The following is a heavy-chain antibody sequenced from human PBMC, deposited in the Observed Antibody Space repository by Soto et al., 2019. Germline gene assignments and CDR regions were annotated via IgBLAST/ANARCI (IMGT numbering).Heavy chain of an antibody. CDR2: AYYSGDT. D-gene: IGHD2-8*01. CDR1: GGSISRYY. Sequence: KPSETLSLTCSVSGGSISRYYWSWIRQPPGKGLEWIGYAYYSGDTGYNPSLKSRVTMAVDTSKNQVSLKLSSVTAADTAVYYCARDRSTYGGGGTGEVKENWFDPWGQGALVTVS. J-gene: IGHJ5*02. V-gene: IGHV4-59*01. CDR3: ARDRSTYGGGGTGEVKENWFDP.